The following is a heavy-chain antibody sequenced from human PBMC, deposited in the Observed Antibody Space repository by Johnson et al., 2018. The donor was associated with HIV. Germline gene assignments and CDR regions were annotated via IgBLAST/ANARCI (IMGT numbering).Heavy chain of an antibody. D-gene: IGHD5-18*01. CDR2: ISYDGSNK. V-gene: IGHV3-30*14. Sequence: QVQLVESGGGVVQPGRSLRLSCAASGFTFSSYAMHWVRQAPGKGLAWVAVISYDGSNKYYADSVKGRFTISRENAKNSLYLQMNSLRAGDTAVYYCARGMGYSYAGDVFDIWGQGTMVTVSS. J-gene: IGHJ3*02. CDR3: ARGMGYSYAGDVFDI. CDR1: GFTFSSYA.